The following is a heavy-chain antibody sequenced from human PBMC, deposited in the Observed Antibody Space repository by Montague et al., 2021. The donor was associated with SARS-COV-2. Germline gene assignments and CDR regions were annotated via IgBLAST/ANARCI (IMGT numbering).Heavy chain of an antibody. Sequence: TLSLTCTVSGGSISSGGYYWSWIRQHPGKGLERIGYIYYSGSTYYNPSLKSRVTISVDTSKNQFSLKLSSVTAADTAVYYCARAAPWSFRDILTGYYYYYGMDVWGQGTTVTVSS. J-gene: IGHJ6*02. D-gene: IGHD3-9*01. CDR1: GGSISSGGYY. CDR2: IYYSGST. V-gene: IGHV4-31*03. CDR3: ARAAPWSFRDILTGYYYYYGMDV.